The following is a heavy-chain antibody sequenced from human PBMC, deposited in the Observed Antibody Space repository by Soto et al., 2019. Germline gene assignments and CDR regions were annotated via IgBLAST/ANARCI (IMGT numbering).Heavy chain of an antibody. V-gene: IGHV4-59*01. Sequence: KSSETLSLTCTVSGGSISSYYWIWIRQPPGKGLEWIGYIYYSGSTNYNPSLKSRVTISVDTSKNQFSLKLSSVTAADTAVYYCARVEGWYGSGWYIYWGQGTLVTVSS. CDR2: IYYSGST. CDR3: ARVEGWYGSGWYIY. CDR1: GGSISSYY. D-gene: IGHD6-19*01. J-gene: IGHJ4*02.